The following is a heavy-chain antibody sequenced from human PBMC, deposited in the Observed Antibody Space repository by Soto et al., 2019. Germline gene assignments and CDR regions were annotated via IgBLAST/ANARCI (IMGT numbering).Heavy chain of an antibody. CDR2: IPYDGSNK. Sequence: GALRLSCAASVFTFSSYAMHWVRQAPGKGLEWVAVIPYDGSNKYYADSVKGRFTISRDNSKNTLCLQMNSLRAEDTAVYYCARGLCSGGSCYSGVEYFDYWGQGTLVTVSS. D-gene: IGHD2-15*01. V-gene: IGHV3-30-3*01. CDR3: ARGLCSGGSCYSGVEYFDY. J-gene: IGHJ4*02. CDR1: VFTFSSYA.